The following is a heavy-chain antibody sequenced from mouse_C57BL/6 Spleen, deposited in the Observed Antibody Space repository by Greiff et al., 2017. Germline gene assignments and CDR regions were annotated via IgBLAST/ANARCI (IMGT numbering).Heavy chain of an antibody. J-gene: IGHJ4*01. V-gene: IGHV10-1*01. CDR2: IRSKSNNYAT. CDR1: GFSFNTYA. D-gene: IGHD2-3*01. CDR3: VRHGYSYYAMDY. Sequence: EADGGLVQPKGSLKLSCAASGFSFNTYAMNWVRQAPGKGLEWVARIRSKSNNYATYYADSVKDRFTISRDDSESMLYLQMNNLKTEDTAMYYCVRHGYSYYAMDYWGQGTSVTVSS.